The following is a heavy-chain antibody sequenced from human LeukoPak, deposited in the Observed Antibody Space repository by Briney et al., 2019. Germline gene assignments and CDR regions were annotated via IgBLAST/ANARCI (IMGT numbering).Heavy chain of an antibody. CDR3: AKGGPTGSNYFDV. Sequence: GGSLRLSCAASGFTVSSNYMSWVRQAPPEGLEWVSVIYSGGSTYYANSVQGRFTTSRDNSKTTLYLQMNSLRADATAVYYCAKGGPTGSNYFDVWGQGTLVTVSA. CDR1: GFTVSSNY. CDR2: IYSGGST. D-gene: IGHD1-26*01. V-gene: IGHV3-66*01. J-gene: IGHJ4*02.